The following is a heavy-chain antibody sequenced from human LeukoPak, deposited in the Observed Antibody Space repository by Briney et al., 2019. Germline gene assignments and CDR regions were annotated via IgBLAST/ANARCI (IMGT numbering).Heavy chain of an antibody. CDR1: GYSFTSYW. J-gene: IGHJ5*02. Sequence: GESLKISCKGSGYSFTSYWIGWVRQMPGKGLEWMGIIYLGDSDTRYSPSFQGQVTISADKSISTAYLQWSSLKASDTAMYYCARHAQTYYYDSSGYSSLRSNWFDPWGQGTLVTVSS. D-gene: IGHD3-22*01. CDR2: IYLGDSDT. CDR3: ARHAQTYYYDSSGYSSLRSNWFDP. V-gene: IGHV5-51*01.